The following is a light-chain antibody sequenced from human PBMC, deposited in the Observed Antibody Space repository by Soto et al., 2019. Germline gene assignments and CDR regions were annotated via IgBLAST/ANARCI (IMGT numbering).Light chain of an antibody. CDR1: QDINTY. Sequence: DIQLTQSPSFLSASVGDRVTITCRASQDINTYLAWYQQKPGKAPKLLIFAASTLQNGVPSRFSGSGSGTGFTVTITSLQPEGFASYYCQQRTSYPITFGQGTRREIK. J-gene: IGKJ5*01. CDR2: AAS. CDR3: QQRTSYPIT. V-gene: IGKV1-9*01.